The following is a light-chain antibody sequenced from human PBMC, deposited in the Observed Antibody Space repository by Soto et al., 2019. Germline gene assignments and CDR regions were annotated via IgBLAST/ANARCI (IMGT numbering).Light chain of an antibody. Sequence: SYELTQPPSVSVAPGQSARITCGGNNIGSKSVHWYQQKPRQAPVLVVYDDSDRPSGLPERFSGSNSGNTATLTISRVEAGDEADYYCPVWDSSSDRTWVFGGGTKLTVL. V-gene: IGLV3-21*02. J-gene: IGLJ3*02. CDR2: DDS. CDR1: NIGSKS. CDR3: PVWDSSSDRTWV.